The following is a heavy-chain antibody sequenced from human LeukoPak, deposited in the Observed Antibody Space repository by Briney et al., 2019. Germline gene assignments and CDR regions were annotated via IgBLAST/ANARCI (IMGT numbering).Heavy chain of an antibody. Sequence: GGSLRLSCAASGFTFSNYWMNWVRQAPGKGLEWVANIKEDGSEKYYVDSVKGRFTISRDNAKNSLYLRMNSLRAEDTAVYYCARDDSGWARFDYWGQGTLVTVSS. CDR3: ARDDSGWARFDY. J-gene: IGHJ4*02. CDR1: GFTFSNYW. D-gene: IGHD5-12*01. CDR2: IKEDGSEK. V-gene: IGHV3-7*01.